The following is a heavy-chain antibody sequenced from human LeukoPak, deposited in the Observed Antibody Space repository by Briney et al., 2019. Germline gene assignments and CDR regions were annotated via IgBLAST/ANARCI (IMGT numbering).Heavy chain of an antibody. J-gene: IGHJ4*02. CDR1: GFTFSTYW. D-gene: IGHD5-12*01. V-gene: IGHV3-74*01. CDR3: ATDLSGRHDY. Sequence: GGSLRLSCAASGFTFSTYWMHWVRQTPGKGLVWVSRIDTEGNTINYADSVKGRFTISRDNAGDTLYLQMNSLKAEDTGVYYCATDLSGRHDYWGQGTLVTVSS. CDR2: IDTEGNTI.